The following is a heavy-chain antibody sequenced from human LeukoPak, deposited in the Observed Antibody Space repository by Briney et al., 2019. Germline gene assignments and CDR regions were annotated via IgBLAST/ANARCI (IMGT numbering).Heavy chain of an antibody. Sequence: GGSLRLSCVASGFTFGKYWMSWVRQAPRKGLEWVANIKLDGSEKNYVDSVKGRFTISRDNTKNSLYLQMNSLRAEDTAVFYCARDQYDTWSRRGNFDSWGQGTLVIVSS. CDR1: GFTFGKYW. CDR3: ARDQYDTWSRRGNFDS. D-gene: IGHD3-3*01. J-gene: IGHJ4*02. CDR2: IKLDGSEK. V-gene: IGHV3-7*03.